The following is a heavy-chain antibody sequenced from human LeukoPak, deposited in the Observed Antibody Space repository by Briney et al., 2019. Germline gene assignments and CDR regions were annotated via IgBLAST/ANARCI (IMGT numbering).Heavy chain of an antibody. D-gene: IGHD5-18*01. CDR3: ARDERGYSYGYYYYYGMDV. Sequence: ASVKISCKTSGYTFTNYGVNWVRQAPGQGLEWMGWISAYNGNTNYAQKLQGRVTMTTDTSTSTAYMELRSLRSDDTAVYYCARDERGYSYGYYYYYGMDVWGQGTTVTVSS. V-gene: IGHV1-18*01. CDR1: GYTFTNYG. CDR2: ISAYNGNT. J-gene: IGHJ6*02.